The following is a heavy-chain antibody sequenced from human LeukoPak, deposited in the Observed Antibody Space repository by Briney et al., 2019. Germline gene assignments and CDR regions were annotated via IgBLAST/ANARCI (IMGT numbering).Heavy chain of an antibody. J-gene: IGHJ4*02. CDR2: ISSSGSYI. CDR3: ARESFSGWYDDD. Sequence: GGSLRLSCAASGFTFSKYSMNWVRQAPGKELEWVSCISSSGSYIYYADSVKGRFTVSRDNAKNSLYLQMNSLRGEDTAVYYCARESFSGWYDDDWGKGTLVTVSS. CDR1: GFTFSKYS. V-gene: IGHV3-21*01. D-gene: IGHD6-19*01.